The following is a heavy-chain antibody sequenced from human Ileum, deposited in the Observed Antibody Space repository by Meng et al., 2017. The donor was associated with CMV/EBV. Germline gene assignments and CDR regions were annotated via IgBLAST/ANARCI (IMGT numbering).Heavy chain of an antibody. Sequence: CAASGFTFSSFAISWVRQAPGKGLEWVSAIGGSGARTYYADSVKGRFTISRDNSKNTLYLQMNSLRAEDTAIYYCAKAPPIVLSTFDYWGQGTLVTVSS. V-gene: IGHV3-23*01. CDR1: GFTFSSFA. J-gene: IGHJ4*02. D-gene: IGHD2-8*02. CDR3: AKAPPIVLSTFDY. CDR2: IGGSGART.